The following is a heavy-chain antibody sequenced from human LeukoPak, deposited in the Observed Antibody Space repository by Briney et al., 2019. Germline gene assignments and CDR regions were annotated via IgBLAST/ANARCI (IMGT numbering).Heavy chain of an antibody. CDR2: IWYDGSNK. D-gene: IGHD6-13*01. CDR1: GFTFSSYG. V-gene: IGHV3-30*02. CDR3: AKVAAAAVGDFDY. Sequence: GGSLRLSCAASGFTFSSYGMHWVRQAPGKGLEWVAVIWYDGSNKYYADSVKGRFTISRDNSKNTLYLQMNSLRADDTAVYYCAKVAAAAVGDFDYWGQGTLVTVSS. J-gene: IGHJ4*02.